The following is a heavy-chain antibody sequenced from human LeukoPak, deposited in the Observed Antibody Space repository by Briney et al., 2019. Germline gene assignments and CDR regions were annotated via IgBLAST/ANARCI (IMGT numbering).Heavy chain of an antibody. V-gene: IGHV4-59*08. CDR2: INYSGST. J-gene: IGHJ4*02. CDR3: ARQNDFWSGSLGY. Sequence: SETLSLNCTVSGGSISSDSWSWIRQPPGKGLEWIGNINYSGSTNYNPSLKSRVTISVDTSKNQFSLELSSVTAADTAVYYCARQNDFWSGSLGYWGQGTLVTVSS. CDR1: GGSISSDS. D-gene: IGHD3-3*01.